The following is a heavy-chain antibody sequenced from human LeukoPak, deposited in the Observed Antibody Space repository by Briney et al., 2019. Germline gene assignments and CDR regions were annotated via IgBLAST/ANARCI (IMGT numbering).Heavy chain of an antibody. D-gene: IGHD2-21*01. CDR1: GFTFINYA. J-gene: IGHJ3*02. CDR3: AKDSWSFHDAFDI. V-gene: IGHV3-23*01. CDR2: ISGPGGST. Sequence: WWSLRLSCAASGFTFINYAMSWVRQAPGQGLEWGSGISGPGGSTYYVDSVKGRFTISRDNSKNTLYLQMNRLRADDTAVYYCAKDSWSFHDAFDIWGQGTMVTVSS.